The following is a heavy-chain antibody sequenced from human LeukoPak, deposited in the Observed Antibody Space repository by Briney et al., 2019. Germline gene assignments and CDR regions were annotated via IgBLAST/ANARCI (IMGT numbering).Heavy chain of an antibody. CDR1: GFTFSSYA. CDR3: AKDRGSGSYFDY. CDR2: ISGSGGST. D-gene: IGHD1-26*01. J-gene: IGHJ4*02. Sequence: QTGGSLRLSGAASGFTFSSYAMSWVRQAPGTGLEWVSAISGSGGSTYYADSVKGRFTISRDNSKNTLYLQMNSLRAEDTAVYYCAKDRGSGSYFDYWGQGTLVTVSS. V-gene: IGHV3-23*01.